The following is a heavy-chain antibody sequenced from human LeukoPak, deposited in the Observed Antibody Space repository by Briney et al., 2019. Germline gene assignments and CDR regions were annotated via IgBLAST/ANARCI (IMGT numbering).Heavy chain of an antibody. J-gene: IGHJ4*02. D-gene: IGHD6-13*01. V-gene: IGHV3-7*03. CDR2: INQDGTEK. Sequence: GGSLRPSCAASGFTFSSYWMSWVRQAPGEGLEWVAKINQDGTEKAYVDSVRGRFTISRDNAKNSLFLQMNSLRAEDTAVYYCARGPLIAAAGTWWGQGTLVTVSS. CDR3: ARGPLIAAAGTW. CDR1: GFTFSSYW.